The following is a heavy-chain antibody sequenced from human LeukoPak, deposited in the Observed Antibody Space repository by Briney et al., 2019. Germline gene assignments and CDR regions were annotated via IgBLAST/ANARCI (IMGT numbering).Heavy chain of an antibody. J-gene: IGHJ4*02. CDR2: ISGSGGST. Sequence: GGSLRLSCAASGFTFSSYAMSWVRQAPGKGLEWVSAISGSGGSTYYADSVKGRFTLSRDNPKYTLYLQMNSLRAEDTAVYYCAKGAAGYCSGGTCYSDYWGQGTLVTVSS. V-gene: IGHV3-23*01. D-gene: IGHD2-15*01. CDR1: GFTFSSYA. CDR3: AKGAAGYCSGGTCYSDY.